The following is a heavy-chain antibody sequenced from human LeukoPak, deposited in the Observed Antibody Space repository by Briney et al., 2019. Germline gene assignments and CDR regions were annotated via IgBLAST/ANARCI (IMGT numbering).Heavy chain of an antibody. J-gene: IGHJ4*02. Sequence: GGSLRLSCAASGFTFNTYTMNWVRQAPGKGLEWVSYISGSSGIIDYADSVKGRFTISRDNSKNTLYLQMNSLRAEDTAVYYCAKQATVTTKTDFDYWGQGTLVTVSS. CDR2: ISGSSGII. D-gene: IGHD4-17*01. V-gene: IGHV3-23*01. CDR3: AKQATVTTKTDFDY. CDR1: GFTFNTYT.